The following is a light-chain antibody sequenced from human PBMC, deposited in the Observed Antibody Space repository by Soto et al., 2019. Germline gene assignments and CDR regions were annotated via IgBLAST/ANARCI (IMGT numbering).Light chain of an antibody. J-gene: IGLJ3*02. V-gene: IGLV2-23*02. Sequence: QSALTQPASVSGSPGQSITISCTGTSIDVGNYNLVSWFQQHPGKAPKLIIYEVTYRPSGVSNRFSGSKSGNTASLTISGLQAEDEADYYCWSYVHSRISWVFGGGTKLTVL. CDR1: SIDVGNYNL. CDR2: EVT. CDR3: WSYVHSRISWV.